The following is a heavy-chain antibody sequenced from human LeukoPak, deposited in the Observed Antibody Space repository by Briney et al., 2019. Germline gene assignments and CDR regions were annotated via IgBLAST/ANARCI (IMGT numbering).Heavy chain of an antibody. CDR3: ARFRETTVAPDAFDI. J-gene: IGHJ3*02. V-gene: IGHV1-69*02. CDR1: GGTFSSYT. CDR2: IIPILGIA. Sequence: SVKVSCKASGGTFSSYTISWVRQAPGQGLEWMGRIIPILGIANCAQKSQGRVTITADKSTSTAYMELSSLRSEDTAVYYCARFRETTVAPDAFDIWGQGTMVTVSS. D-gene: IGHD4-11*01.